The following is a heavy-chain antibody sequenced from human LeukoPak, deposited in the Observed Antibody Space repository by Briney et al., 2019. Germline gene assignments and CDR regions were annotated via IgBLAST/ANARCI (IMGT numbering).Heavy chain of an antibody. CDR2: ISSSSSYI. CDR3: ARDEVAYYYDSSGYD. V-gene: IGHV3-21*01. CDR1: GFTFSSYS. J-gene: IGHJ4*02. Sequence: GGSLRLSCAASGFTFSSYSMNWVRQAPGKGLEWVSSISSSSSYIYYADSVKGRFTISRDNAQNSLYLQMNSLRAEDTAVYYCARDEVAYYYDSSGYDWGQGTLVTVSS. D-gene: IGHD3-22*01.